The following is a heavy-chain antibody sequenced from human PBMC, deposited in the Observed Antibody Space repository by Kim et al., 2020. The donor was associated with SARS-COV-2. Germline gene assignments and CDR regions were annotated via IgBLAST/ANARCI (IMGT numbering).Heavy chain of an antibody. D-gene: IGHD3-10*01. CDR3: ARGDYYGSGSYYSTPNWFDP. V-gene: IGHV4-61*01. CDR2: VYYSGST. Sequence: SETLSLTCTVSSGSVSSGTYYWTWIRQPPGKGLEWIGYVYYSGSTNYNPSLKSRVTISVDTSKNQFSLKLSSVTAADTAVYYCARGDYYGSGSYYSTPNWFDPWGQGTLVTVSS. CDR1: SGSVSSGTYY. J-gene: IGHJ5*02.